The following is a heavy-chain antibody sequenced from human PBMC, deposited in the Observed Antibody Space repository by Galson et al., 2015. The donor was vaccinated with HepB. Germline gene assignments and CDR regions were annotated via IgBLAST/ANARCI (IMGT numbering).Heavy chain of an antibody. CDR2: TYYRSKWYN. D-gene: IGHD2-15*01. CDR1: GDSVSSTSAA. J-gene: IGHJ6*02. V-gene: IGHV6-1*01. Sequence: CAISGDSVSSTSAAWNWIRQSPSRGLEWLGRTYYRSKWYNDYAVSVKSRITINPDTSKNQFSLQLNSVTPEYTAVYYCARVRCSGGSCYSKTFYYGMDVWGQGTTVTVSS. CDR3: ARVRCSGGSCYSKTFYYGMDV.